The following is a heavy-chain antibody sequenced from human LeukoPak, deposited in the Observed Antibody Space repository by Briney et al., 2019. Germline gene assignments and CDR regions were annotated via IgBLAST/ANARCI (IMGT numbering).Heavy chain of an antibody. J-gene: IGHJ4*02. CDR2: IYYSGST. V-gene: IGHV4-59*01. D-gene: IGHD3-3*01. Sequence: SETLSLTCTVSGGSISSYYWSWIRQPPGKGLEWIGYIYYSGSTNYNPSLKSRVTISVDTSKNQFSLKLSSVTAADTAVYYCARDGVPSITIFGVVIGALDYWGQGTLVTVSS. CDR1: GGSISSYY. CDR3: ARDGVPSITIFGVVIGALDY.